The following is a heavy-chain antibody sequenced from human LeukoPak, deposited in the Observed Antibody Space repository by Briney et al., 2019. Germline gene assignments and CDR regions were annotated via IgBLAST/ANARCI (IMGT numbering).Heavy chain of an antibody. J-gene: IGHJ5*02. CDR2: IYYGGST. CDR3: ASQRGDSSRYFQWFDP. CDR1: GGSISSYY. D-gene: IGHD3-22*01. V-gene: IGHV4-59*01. Sequence: SETLSLTCTVSGGSISSYYWSWIRQPPGKGLEWIGYIYYGGSTNYNPSLKSRVTISVDTSKNQFSLKLSSVTAADTAVYYCASQRGDSSRYFQWFDPWGQGTLVTVSS.